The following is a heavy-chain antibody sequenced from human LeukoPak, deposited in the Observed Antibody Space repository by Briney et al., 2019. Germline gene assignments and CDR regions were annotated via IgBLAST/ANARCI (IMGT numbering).Heavy chain of an antibody. Sequence: GSLRLSCAASGVTFSGYSMNWVRQAPGKGLEWVSAITATSLHIYYADSVKGRFTISRDNAKNSLYLQMNSLRVEDTAVYYCARWGLGPSFDSWGQGTLVTVSS. V-gene: IGHV3-21*01. CDR1: GVTFSGYS. CDR2: ITATSLHI. J-gene: IGHJ4*02. CDR3: ARWGLGPSFDS. D-gene: IGHD1-26*01.